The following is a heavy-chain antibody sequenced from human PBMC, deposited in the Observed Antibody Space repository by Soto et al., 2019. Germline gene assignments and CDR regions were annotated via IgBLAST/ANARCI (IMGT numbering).Heavy chain of an antibody. V-gene: IGHV3-23*01. Sequence: VGSLRLSCAASGFTFSSYAMSWVRQAPGKGLEWVSAISGSGGSTYYADSVKGRFTISRDNSKNTLYLQMNSLRAEDTAVYYCAKSSRGSSSWYWSYGMDVWGQGTTVTVSS. CDR3: AKSSRGSSSWYWSYGMDV. J-gene: IGHJ6*02. CDR2: ISGSGGST. D-gene: IGHD6-13*01. CDR1: GFTFSSYA.